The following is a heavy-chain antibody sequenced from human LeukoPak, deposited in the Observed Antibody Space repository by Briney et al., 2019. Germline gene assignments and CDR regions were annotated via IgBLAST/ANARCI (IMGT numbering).Heavy chain of an antibody. D-gene: IGHD2-2*01. V-gene: IGHV4-39*07. CDR2: IYHSGSA. Sequence: PSETLSLTCTVSGGSISSSSYYWGWIRQPPGKGLEWIGEIYHSGSANYNPSLKSRVTISVDKSKNQFSLKLSSVTAADTAVYYCARLRVVPAAAIRSYYYGMDVWGQGTTVTVSS. J-gene: IGHJ6*02. CDR3: ARLRVVPAAAIRSYYYGMDV. CDR1: GGSISSSSYY.